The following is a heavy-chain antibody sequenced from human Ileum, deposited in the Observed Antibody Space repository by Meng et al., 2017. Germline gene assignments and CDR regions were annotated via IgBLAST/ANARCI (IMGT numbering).Heavy chain of an antibody. CDR3: ARHIGVPGTRGFDY. CDR1: GASISSGNW. J-gene: IGHJ4*02. V-gene: IGHV4-4*02. D-gene: IGHD6-19*01. CDR2: MYHSGTT. Sequence: VERREQGPGLVQPSETLSLPCSVSGASISSGNWWSWVRQSPGKGLEWIGEMYHSGTTNYNPSLKSRVTISLDTSKNQLSLKLTSVTAADTAVYYCARHIGVPGTRGFDYWGQGTLVTVSS.